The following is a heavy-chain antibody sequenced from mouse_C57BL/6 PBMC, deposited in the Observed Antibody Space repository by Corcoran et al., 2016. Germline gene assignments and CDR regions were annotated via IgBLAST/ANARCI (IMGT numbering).Heavy chain of an antibody. J-gene: IGHJ2*01. CDR1: GYSITSGYY. D-gene: IGHD1-1*01. CDR3: ARVHLSKNFDY. V-gene: IGHV3-6*01. CDR2: ISYDGSN. Sequence: DVQLQASGPGLVKPSQSLSLTCSVTGYSITSGYYWNWIRQFPGNKLEWMGYISYDGSNNYNPSLKNRISITRDTSKNQFVLKLNSVTTEDTATYYCARVHLSKNFDYWGQGTTLTVSS.